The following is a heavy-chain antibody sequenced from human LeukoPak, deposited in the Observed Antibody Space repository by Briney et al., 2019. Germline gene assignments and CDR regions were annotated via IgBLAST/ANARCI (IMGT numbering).Heavy chain of an antibody. J-gene: IGHJ6*02. CDR2: IIPIFGTA. CDR1: GGTFSSYA. V-gene: IGHV1-69*13. CDR3: ARVCSSSCDYYYGMDV. Sequence: ASVKVSCKASGGTFSSYAISWVRQAPGQGLEWMGGIIPIFGTANYAQKFQGRVTITADESTSTAYMELSSLRSEDTAVYYCARVCSSSCDYYYGMDVWGQGTTVTVSS. D-gene: IGHD6-13*01.